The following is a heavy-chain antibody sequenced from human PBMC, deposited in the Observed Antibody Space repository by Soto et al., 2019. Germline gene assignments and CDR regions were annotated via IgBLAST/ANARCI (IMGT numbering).Heavy chain of an antibody. CDR1: GFTFTSSA. CDR3: AAEGAAAGTDYYYYGMDV. V-gene: IGHV1-58*01. Sequence: SVKVSCKASGFTFTSSAVQWVRQARGQRLEWIGWIVVGSGNTNYAQKFQERVTITRDMSTSTAYMELSSLRSEDTAVYYCAAEGAAAGTDYYYYGMDVWGQGTTVTVSS. CDR2: IVVGSGNT. D-gene: IGHD6-13*01. J-gene: IGHJ6*02.